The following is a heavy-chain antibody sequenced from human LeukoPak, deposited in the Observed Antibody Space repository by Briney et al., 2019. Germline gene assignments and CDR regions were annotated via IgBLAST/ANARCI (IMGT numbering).Heavy chain of an antibody. D-gene: IGHD6-6*01. V-gene: IGHV3-7*01. Sequence: GGSLRLSCAASGFTFSSYWMSWVRRAPGKWLEWVANIKQDGSEKYYVDSVKGRFTISRDNAKNSLYLQMNSLRAEDTAVYYCARGVEEQLVREGYYYYYMDVWGKGTTVTVSS. CDR1: GFTFSSYW. CDR2: IKQDGSEK. CDR3: ARGVEEQLVREGYYYYYMDV. J-gene: IGHJ6*03.